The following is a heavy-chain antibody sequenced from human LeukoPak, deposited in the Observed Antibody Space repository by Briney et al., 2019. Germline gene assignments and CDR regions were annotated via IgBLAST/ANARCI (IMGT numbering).Heavy chain of an antibody. J-gene: IGHJ5*02. D-gene: IGHD5-12*01. CDR2: IRYDGSNK. CDR1: GFTFSSYG. V-gene: IGHV3-30*02. Sequence: GGSLRLSCAASGFTFSSYGMHWVRQAPGKGLEWVAFIRYDGSNKYYADSVKGRFTISRDNSKNTLYLQMNSLRAEDMAVYYCAKPTPGYCGYDALGWFDPWGQGTLVTVSS. CDR3: AKPTPGYCGYDALGWFDP.